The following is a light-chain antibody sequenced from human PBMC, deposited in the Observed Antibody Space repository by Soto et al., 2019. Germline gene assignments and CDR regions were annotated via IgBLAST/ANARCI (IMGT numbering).Light chain of an antibody. Sequence: QSALTQPASVSGSPGQSITISCTGTSSDVGGYNYVSWYQQQSGKAPKLMIHEVSNRPSGVSNRFSGSKSGNTASLTISGLQAEDEADYYCISYTPSSTWVFGGGTKLTVL. J-gene: IGLJ3*02. V-gene: IGLV2-14*01. CDR2: EVS. CDR3: ISYTPSSTWV. CDR1: SSDVGGYNY.